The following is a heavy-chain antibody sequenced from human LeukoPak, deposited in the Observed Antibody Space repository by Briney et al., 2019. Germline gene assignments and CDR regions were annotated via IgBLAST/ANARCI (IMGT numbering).Heavy chain of an antibody. V-gene: IGHV3-30*03. CDR3: ASFPWDLRPT. CDR1: GFTFSSYG. Sequence: GGSLRLSCAASGFTFSSYGMHWVRQAPGKGLEWVAVISYDGSNKYYADSVKGRFTISRDNAKNSLYLQMNSLRAEDTAVYYCASFPWDLRPTWGQGTLVSVAS. J-gene: IGHJ4*02. D-gene: IGHD1-26*01. CDR2: ISYDGSNK.